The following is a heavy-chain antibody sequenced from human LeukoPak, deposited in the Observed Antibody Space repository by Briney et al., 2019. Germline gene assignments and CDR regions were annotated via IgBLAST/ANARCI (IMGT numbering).Heavy chain of an antibody. CDR3: ARDLNY. CDR1: VFTFSSYW. CDR2: IFGDGSST. J-gene: IGHJ4*02. Sequence: GGSLRLSCLASVFTFSSYWMHWVRQAPGKGLVWVSRIFGDGSSTSYADSVKGRFTISRDNAKNTLYLQMNSLRAEDTAVYYCARDLNYWGQGTLVTVSS. V-gene: IGHV3-74*01.